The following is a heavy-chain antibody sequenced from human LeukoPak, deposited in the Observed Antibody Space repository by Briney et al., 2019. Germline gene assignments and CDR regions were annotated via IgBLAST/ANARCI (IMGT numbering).Heavy chain of an antibody. J-gene: IGHJ5*02. Sequence: SQTLSLTCAISGDSVSSNSAAWNWIRQSPSRGLEWLGRTYYRSKWYNDYAVSVKSRITINPDTSKNQFSLKLSSVTAADTAVYYCARHIVGATEVGGDWFDPWGQGTLVTVSS. CDR1: GDSVSSNSAA. V-gene: IGHV6-1*01. D-gene: IGHD1-26*01. CDR3: ARHIVGATEVGGDWFDP. CDR2: TYYRSKWYN.